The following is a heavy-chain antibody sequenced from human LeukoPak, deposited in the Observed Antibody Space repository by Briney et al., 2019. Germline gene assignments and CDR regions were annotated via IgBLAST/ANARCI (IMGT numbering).Heavy chain of an antibody. CDR1: GFTFSSYS. D-gene: IGHD3-10*01. V-gene: IGHV3-21*01. CDR3: ARATYYYGSGSYFKDFYYYYGMDV. Sequence: PGGSLRLSCAASGFTFSSYSMNWVRQAPGKGLEWVSSIRSSSSYIYYADSVKGRFTISRDNAKNSLYLQMNSLRAEDTAVYYCARATYYYGSGSYFKDFYYYYGMDVWGQGTTVTVSS. J-gene: IGHJ6*02. CDR2: IRSSSSYI.